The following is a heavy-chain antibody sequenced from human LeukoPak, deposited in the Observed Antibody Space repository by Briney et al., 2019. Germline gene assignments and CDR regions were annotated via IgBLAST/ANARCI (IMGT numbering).Heavy chain of an antibody. V-gene: IGHV3-30*18. CDR3: AKDLSGVLA. J-gene: IGHJ4*02. CDR2: ISYDGSNK. Sequence: GGSLRLSCAASGFTFSSYGMHWVRQAPGKGLEWVAVISYDGSNKYYADSVKGRFTISRDNSKNTLYLQMNSLRAEDTAVYYCAKDLSGVLAWGQGTLVTVSP. CDR1: GFTFSSYG. D-gene: IGHD6-25*01.